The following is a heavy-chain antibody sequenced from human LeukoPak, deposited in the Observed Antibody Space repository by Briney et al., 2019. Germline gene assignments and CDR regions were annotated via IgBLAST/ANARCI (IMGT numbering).Heavy chain of an antibody. CDR1: GYTFTSFG. Sequence: ASVKVSCTASGYTFTSFGISWVRQAPGQGLEWMGWISAYNGNTNYAQNLQGRVTMTTDTSASTAYMELRSLRSDDTAVYYCARVVGRGNYYDSSGYKTNFDYWGQGTLVTVSS. J-gene: IGHJ4*02. V-gene: IGHV1-18*01. D-gene: IGHD3-22*01. CDR3: ARVVGRGNYYDSSGYKTNFDY. CDR2: ISAYNGNT.